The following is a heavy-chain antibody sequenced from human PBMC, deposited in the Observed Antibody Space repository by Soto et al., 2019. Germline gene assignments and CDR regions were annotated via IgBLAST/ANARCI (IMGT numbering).Heavy chain of an antibody. Sequence: EVQLVESGGGLVKPGGSLRLSCAASGFTFSNAWMSWVRQAPGKGLEWVGRIKSKTDGGTTDYAAPVKGRFTISRDDSKNTLYLQMNSLKTEDTAVYYCTADSSGWDPTLFDYWGQGTLVTVSS. D-gene: IGHD6-19*01. CDR2: IKSKTDGGTT. J-gene: IGHJ4*02. CDR3: TADSSGWDPTLFDY. CDR1: GFTFSNAW. V-gene: IGHV3-15*01.